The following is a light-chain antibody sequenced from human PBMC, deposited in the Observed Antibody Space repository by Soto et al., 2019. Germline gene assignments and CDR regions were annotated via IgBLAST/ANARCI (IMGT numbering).Light chain of an antibody. V-gene: IGLV2-8*01. CDR1: SSDVGGYNY. CDR2: EVN. Sequence: QSALTQPPSASGSPGQSVTISCTGTSSDVGGYNYVSWYQQYPGKAPKLMIYEVNKRPSGVPDRFRGSKSGSTASLTVSGLQAEDEADYYCSSYAGKLYVFGTGTKVTVL. J-gene: IGLJ1*01. CDR3: SSYAGKLYV.